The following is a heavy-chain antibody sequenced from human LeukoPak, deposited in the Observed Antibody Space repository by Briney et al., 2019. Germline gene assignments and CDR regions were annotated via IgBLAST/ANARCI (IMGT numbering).Heavy chain of an antibody. CDR2: IRYDGTNK. V-gene: IGHV3-30*02. Sequence: PGGSLRLSCAASGFTFSNYGMHWVRQAPGKELEWVAFIRYDGTNKYYADSVKGRFTISRDNSKNTLYLQMNSLRAEDTAVYYCAKDLRYGRDFDYWGQGTLVTVSS. CDR3: AKDLRYGRDFDY. CDR1: GFTFSNYG. J-gene: IGHJ4*02. D-gene: IGHD5-18*01.